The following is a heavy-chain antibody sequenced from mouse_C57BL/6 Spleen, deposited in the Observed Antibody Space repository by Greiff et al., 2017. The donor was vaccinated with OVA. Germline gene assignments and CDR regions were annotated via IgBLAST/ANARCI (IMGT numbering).Heavy chain of an antibody. CDR3: ARDGTTVVAPFDV. V-gene: IGHV5-16*01. CDR2: INYDGSST. D-gene: IGHD1-1*01. Sequence: EVQLVESEGGLVQPGSSMKLSCTASGFTFSDYYMAWVRQVPEKGLEWVANINYDGSSTYYLDSLKSRFIISRDNAKNILYLQMSSLKSEDTATYYCARDGTTVVAPFDVWGTGTTVTVSS. J-gene: IGHJ1*03. CDR1: GFTFSDYY.